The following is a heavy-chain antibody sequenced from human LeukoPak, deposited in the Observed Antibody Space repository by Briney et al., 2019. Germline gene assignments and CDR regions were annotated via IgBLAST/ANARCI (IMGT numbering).Heavy chain of an antibody. J-gene: IGHJ4*02. D-gene: IGHD6-19*01. Sequence: GASVKVSCKASGYTFTSYGISWVRQAPGQGLEWMGWISAYNGNTNYAQKLQGRVTMTTDTSTSTAYMELRSLRSDDTAVYYCARSVDSSGWYYYSDYWGQGTLVTVSS. CDR3: ARSVDSSGWYYYSDY. V-gene: IGHV1-18*01. CDR1: GYTFTSYG. CDR2: ISAYNGNT.